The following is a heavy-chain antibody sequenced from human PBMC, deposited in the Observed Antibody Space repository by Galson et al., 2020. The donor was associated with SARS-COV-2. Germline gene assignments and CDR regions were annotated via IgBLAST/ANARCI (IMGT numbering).Heavy chain of an antibody. CDR1: GGSFSGYY. D-gene: IGHD3-22*01. J-gene: IGHJ4*02. CDR2: INHSGST. CDR3: ARGRYYYDSSGYTTFDY. V-gene: IGHV4-34*01. Sequence: SETLSLTCAVYGGSFSGYYWSWIRQPPGKGLEWIGEINHSGSTNYNPSLKSRVTISVDTSKNQFSLKLSSVTAADTAVYYCARGRYYYDSSGYTTFDYWCQGTLVTVSS.